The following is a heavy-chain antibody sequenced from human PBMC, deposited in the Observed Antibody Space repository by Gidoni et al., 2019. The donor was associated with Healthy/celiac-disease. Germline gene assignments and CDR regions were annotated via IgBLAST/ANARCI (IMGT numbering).Heavy chain of an antibody. Sequence: EVQLLESGGGLVQPGGSLRLSCAASGFTFSSYAMSWVRQAPGKGLEWVSAIRGSGGSTYYADSVKGRFTISIDNSKNTLSLQMNSLRAEDTAVYYCAKGVSNYYDSSGYYFGYWGQGTLVTVSS. V-gene: IGHV3-23*01. CDR2: IRGSGGST. D-gene: IGHD3-22*01. J-gene: IGHJ4*02. CDR3: AKGVSNYYDSSGYYFGY. CDR1: GFTFSSYA.